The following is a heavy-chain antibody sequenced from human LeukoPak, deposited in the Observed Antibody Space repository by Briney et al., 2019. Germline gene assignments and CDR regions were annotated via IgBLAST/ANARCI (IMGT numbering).Heavy chain of an antibody. Sequence: SSETLSLTCAVYGESLNSYYWSWVRQPPGEGLEWIGEIYESGTTEYNPSLKSRVPISMVPSKQQFPLSLSSVTAADTAVYYCARGAWATRLGSWGLGTPVIVSS. D-gene: IGHD2-15*01. J-gene: IGHJ4*02. CDR2: IYESGTT. V-gene: IGHV4-34*01. CDR1: GESLNSYY. CDR3: ARGAWATRLGS.